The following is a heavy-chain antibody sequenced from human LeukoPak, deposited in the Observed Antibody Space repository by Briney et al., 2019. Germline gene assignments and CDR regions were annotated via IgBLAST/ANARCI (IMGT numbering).Heavy chain of an antibody. CDR3: ARQRNNFWSGYGAAWFDP. V-gene: IGHV4-4*09. CDR1: GGSISSYY. D-gene: IGHD3-3*01. J-gene: IGHJ5*02. Sequence: SETLSLTCTVSGGSISSYYWSWIRQPPGKGLEWIGYIYTSGSTNYNPSLKSRVTISVDTSKNQFSLKLSSVTAADTAVYYCARQRNNFWSGYGAAWFDPWGQGTLVTVSP. CDR2: IYTSGST.